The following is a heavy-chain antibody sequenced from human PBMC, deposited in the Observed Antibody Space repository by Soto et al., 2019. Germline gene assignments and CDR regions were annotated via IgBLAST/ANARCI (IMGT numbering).Heavy chain of an antibody. Sequence: GGSLRLSCAASGFTFSSYAMSWVRQAPGKGLEWVSAISGSGGSTYYADSVKGRFTISRDNSKNTLYLQMNSLRAEDTAVYYCAKDSSSWDYYYYGMDVWGQGTTVTVSS. CDR3: AKDSSSWDYYYYGMDV. CDR1: GFTFSSYA. J-gene: IGHJ6*02. CDR2: ISGSGGST. V-gene: IGHV3-23*01. D-gene: IGHD6-13*01.